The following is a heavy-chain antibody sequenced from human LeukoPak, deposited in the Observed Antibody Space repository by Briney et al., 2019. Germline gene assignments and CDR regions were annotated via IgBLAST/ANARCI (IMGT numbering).Heavy chain of an antibody. V-gene: IGHV3-23*01. CDR2: IYENGGTT. CDR1: GFTFRSHA. J-gene: IGHJ4*02. Sequence: GGSLRLPCVGSGFTFRSHAMSWVRQAPEKGLEFVSGIYENGGTTYYADSVKGRFSISGDNSKNTMYLQMNSLRADDTAVYYCAKDRDYYDDWGQGTLVTVSS. CDR3: AKDRDYYDD.